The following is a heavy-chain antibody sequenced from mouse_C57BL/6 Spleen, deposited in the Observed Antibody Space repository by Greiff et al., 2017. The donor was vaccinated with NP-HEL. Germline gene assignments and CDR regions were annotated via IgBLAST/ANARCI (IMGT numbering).Heavy chain of an antibody. J-gene: IGHJ4*01. D-gene: IGHD1-1*02. Sequence: QVQLQQPGAELVMPGASVKLSCKASGYTFTSYWMHWVKQRPGQGLEWIGEIDPSDSYTNYNQKFKGKSTLTVDKSSSTAYMQLSSLTSEDSAVYYCARAGYMDYYAMDYWGQGTSVTVSS. V-gene: IGHV1-69*01. CDR3: ARAGYMDYYAMDY. CDR1: GYTFTSYW. CDR2: IDPSDSYT.